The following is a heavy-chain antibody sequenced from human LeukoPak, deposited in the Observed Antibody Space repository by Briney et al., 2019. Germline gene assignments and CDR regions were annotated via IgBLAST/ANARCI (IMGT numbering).Heavy chain of an antibody. D-gene: IGHD6-13*01. V-gene: IGHV3-48*03. J-gene: IGHJ4*02. CDR1: GFTFSSYE. CDR2: ISSSGSTI. CDR3: ARDIRRQQVVDFDL. Sequence: GGSLRLSCAASGFTFSSYEMNWVRQAPGKGLEWVSYISSSGSTIYYADSVKGRFTIPRDNAKNSLYLQMNSLRAEDTAVYHCARDIRRQQVVDFDLWGQGTLVTVSS.